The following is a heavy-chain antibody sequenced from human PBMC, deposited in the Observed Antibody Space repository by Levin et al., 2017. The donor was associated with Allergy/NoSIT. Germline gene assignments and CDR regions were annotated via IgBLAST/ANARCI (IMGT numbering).Heavy chain of an antibody. CDR2: IYLDDSDT. D-gene: IGHD2-15*01. CDR3: AKSGGPMGYFDF. CDR1: GYTFTTYW. V-gene: IGHV5-51*01. Sequence: GASVKVSCKVSGYTFTTYWIGWVRQMPGKGLEWMGIIYLDDSDTTYSPSFQGQVTIPADKSISTAYLQWSSLKASDTAIYYCAKSGGPMGYFDFWGQGTPVTVSS. J-gene: IGHJ4*02.